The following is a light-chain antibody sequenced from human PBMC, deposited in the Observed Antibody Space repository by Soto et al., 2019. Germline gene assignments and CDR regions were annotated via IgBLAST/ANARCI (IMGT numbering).Light chain of an antibody. CDR1: QSVSNNY. CDR3: QQYGGSPRT. CDR2: GAS. J-gene: IGKJ1*01. V-gene: IGKV3-20*01. Sequence: EIVLTQSPGTLSLSPGERATLSCRASQSVSNNYLAWYQQKPGQAPRLLIYGASNRATGIPDRFSGSGSGTDFTLTISSLQSEDFAVYYCQQYGGSPRTFGQGTKVDIK.